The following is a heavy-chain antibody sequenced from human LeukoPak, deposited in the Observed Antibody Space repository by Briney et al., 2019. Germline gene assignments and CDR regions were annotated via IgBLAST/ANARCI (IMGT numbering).Heavy chain of an antibody. CDR1: GFTFSDYY. V-gene: IGHV3-53*01. CDR2: INSGGST. Sequence: PGGSLRLSCAASGFTFSDYYMSWVRQAPGKGLEWVSVINSGGSTYYADSVKGRFTISRDNSKNTLYLQMNSLRAEDTAVYYCASSVVPAAPYYMDVWGKGTTVTVSS. D-gene: IGHD2-2*01. J-gene: IGHJ6*03. CDR3: ASSVVPAAPYYMDV.